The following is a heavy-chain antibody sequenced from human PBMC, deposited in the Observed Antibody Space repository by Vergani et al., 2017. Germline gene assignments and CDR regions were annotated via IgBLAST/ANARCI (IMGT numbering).Heavy chain of an antibody. CDR2: IYHSGST. D-gene: IGHD3-22*01. CDR1: GGSISSGGYS. V-gene: IGHV4-30-2*01. J-gene: IGHJ4*02. Sequence: QLQLQESGSGLVKPSQTLSLTCAVSGGSISSGGYSWSWIRQPPGKGLEWIGYIYHSGSTYYNPSLKSRVTISVDRSKNQFSLKLSSVTAADTAVYYCARGGWGDYYDSSGYLYFDYWGQGTLVTVSS. CDR3: ARGGWGDYYDSSGYLYFDY.